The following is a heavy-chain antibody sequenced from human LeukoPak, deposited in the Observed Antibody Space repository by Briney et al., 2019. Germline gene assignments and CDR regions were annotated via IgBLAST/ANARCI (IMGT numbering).Heavy chain of an antibody. J-gene: IGHJ4*02. V-gene: IGHV1-18*01. Sequence: GASVKVSCKASGYTFTIYGISWVRQALGQGLEWMGWISPYNGNANYAQKLQGRVTMTTDTSTSTAYMELRSLRSDDTAVYYCARDSVWEVGAKFCPDYWGQGTLVTVSS. CDR1: GYTFTIYG. CDR3: ARDSVWEVGAKFCPDY. CDR2: ISPYNGNA. D-gene: IGHD1-26*01.